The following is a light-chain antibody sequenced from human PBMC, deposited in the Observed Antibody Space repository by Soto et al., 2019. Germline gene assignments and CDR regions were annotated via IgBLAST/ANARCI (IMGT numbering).Light chain of an antibody. CDR3: QHNKNWPLT. J-gene: IGKJ4*01. CDR2: DTS. Sequence: EVVMTQSPATLSVSPGXGVTLSCRANQGIGDTLAWYQHKPGQTPRFLIYDTSTRSTGVPDRFSGSRYGTEFTLTINSLKYEEFAIYYCQHNKNWPLTFGGGTKVDIK. CDR1: QGIGDT. V-gene: IGKV3-15*01.